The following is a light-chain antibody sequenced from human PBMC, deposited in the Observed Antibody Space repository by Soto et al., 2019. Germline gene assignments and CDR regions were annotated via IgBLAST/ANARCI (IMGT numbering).Light chain of an antibody. V-gene: IGLV2-14*01. CDR3: CSYTRSGTLS. CDR2: EVT. J-gene: IGLJ2*01. Sequence: QSALTQPASMSGSPGQSITISCTGTSSDVGGHNYVSWYQQHPGKAPNLMIYEVTNRPSGVSNRFSGSKSGNTASLTISGLQPEDTALYYCCSYTRSGTLSFGGGTKLTVL. CDR1: SSDVGGHNY.